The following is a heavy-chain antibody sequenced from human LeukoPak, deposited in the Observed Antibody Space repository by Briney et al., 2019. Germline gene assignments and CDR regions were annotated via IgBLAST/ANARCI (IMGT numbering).Heavy chain of an antibody. CDR1: GFTFSSYA. D-gene: IGHD3-10*01. CDR3: AKGGSLLWFGESFDY. V-gene: IGHV3-23*01. J-gene: IGHJ4*02. Sequence: PGGSLRLSCAASGFTFSSYAMSWVRQAPGKGLEWVSAISGSGGSTYYADSVKGRFTISRDNSKNTLYLQMNSLRAEDTAVNYCAKGGSLLWFGESFDYWGQGTLVTVSS. CDR2: ISGSGGST.